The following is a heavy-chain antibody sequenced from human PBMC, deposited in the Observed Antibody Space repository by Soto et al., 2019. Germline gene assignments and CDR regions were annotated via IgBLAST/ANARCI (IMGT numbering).Heavy chain of an antibody. D-gene: IGHD3-10*01. V-gene: IGHV3-74*01. CDR1: GFTFSSDW. J-gene: IGHJ5*02. CDR3: AGGNMMRGIMIRAYNWLDP. CDR2: IKSDGTRT. Sequence: EVQLVESGGGLVQPGGTLSLSCAASGFTFSSDWMHWVRQAPGKGLVWFSRIKSDGTRTTYADFVKGRFTISRDNAMTMLYLETNSLRAEDTAVYFCAGGNMMRGIMIRAYNWLDPWGQGTLVTVSS.